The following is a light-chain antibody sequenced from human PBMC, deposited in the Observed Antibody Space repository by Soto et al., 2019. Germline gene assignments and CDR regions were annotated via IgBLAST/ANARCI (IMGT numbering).Light chain of an antibody. Sequence: EIVLTQSPGTLSLSPGERATLSCRASQSVSSSYLAWYQQKPGQAPRLLIYGASSRATRIPDRFSGSGSGTDFTLTISRLEPEDFAVYYCQQYGSSPPMFTFGPGTKVDIK. V-gene: IGKV3-20*01. CDR3: QQYGSSPPMFT. CDR2: GAS. CDR1: QSVSSSY. J-gene: IGKJ3*01.